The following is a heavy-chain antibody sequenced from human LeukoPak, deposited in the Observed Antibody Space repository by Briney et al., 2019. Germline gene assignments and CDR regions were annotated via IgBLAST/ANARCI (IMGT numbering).Heavy chain of an antibody. CDR2: IIPIFGTA. D-gene: IGHD3-3*01. CDR3: ARGSDFWSGNSYYYYMDV. J-gene: IGHJ6*03. V-gene: IGHV1-69*05. CDR1: GGTFSSYA. Sequence: ASETVSCKASGGTFSSYAISWVRQAPGQGLEWMGGIIPIFGTANYAQKFQGRVKITTDESTSTAYMELSSLRSEDTAVYYCARGSDFWSGNSYYYYMDVWGKGTTVTVSS.